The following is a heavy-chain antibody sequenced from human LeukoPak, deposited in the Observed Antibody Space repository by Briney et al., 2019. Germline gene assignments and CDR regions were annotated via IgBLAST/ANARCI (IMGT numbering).Heavy chain of an antibody. CDR1: GGSTTGHY. Sequence: SETLSLTCSVSGGSTTGHYWSWIRQPPGKGLEWIGYIYYSGTTQYNPSLKSRVTISVDTSKNQFSLKLTSATAADTAVYYCARVIDHAYSDYWGQGVLVTVSS. CDR2: IYYSGTT. V-gene: IGHV4-59*11. D-gene: IGHD1-14*01. CDR3: ARVIDHAYSDY. J-gene: IGHJ4*02.